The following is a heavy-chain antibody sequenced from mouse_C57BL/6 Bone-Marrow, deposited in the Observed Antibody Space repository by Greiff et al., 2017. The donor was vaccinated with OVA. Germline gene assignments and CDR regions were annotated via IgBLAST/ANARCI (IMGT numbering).Heavy chain of an antibody. CDR1: GFSFNTYA. CDR3: VRQETAQGSTFLYYAMDY. V-gene: IGHV10-1*01. CDR2: IRSKSNNYAT. Sequence: DVQLVESGGGLVQPKGSLKLSCAASGFSFNTYAMNWVRQAPGKGLEWVARIRSKSNNYATYYADSVKDRFTISRDDSESMLYLQMNNLKTEDTAMYYCVRQETAQGSTFLYYAMDYWGQGTSVTVSS. D-gene: IGHD3-2*02. J-gene: IGHJ4*01.